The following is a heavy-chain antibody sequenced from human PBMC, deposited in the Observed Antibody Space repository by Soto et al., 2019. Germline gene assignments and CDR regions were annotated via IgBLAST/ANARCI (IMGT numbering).Heavy chain of an antibody. D-gene: IGHD4-17*01. J-gene: IGHJ5*02. V-gene: IGHV1-69*08. Sequence: QVQLVQSGAEVKKPGSSVKVSCKASGGTFSSYTISWVRQAPGQGLEWMGRIIPILGIANYAQKFQGRVTITADKSTSTAYMELSSLRSEDTAVYYCARDVHTTVTTFWFDPWGQGTLVTVSS. CDR3: ARDVHTTVTTFWFDP. CDR2: IIPILGIA. CDR1: GGTFSSYT.